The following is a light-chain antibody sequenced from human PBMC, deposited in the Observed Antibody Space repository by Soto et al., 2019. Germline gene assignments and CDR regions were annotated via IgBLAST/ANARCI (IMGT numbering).Light chain of an antibody. J-gene: IGLJ3*02. V-gene: IGLV2-14*03. CDR1: NSDVGGYDY. CDR2: DVT. Sequence: QSALTQPASVSGSPGQSITISCTGTNSDVGGYDYVSWYQQHPGKAPRLLIFDVTKRPSGVSNRFSGSKSGNTASLTISGLLTEDEADYYCSSFTGSTTWVFGGGTKLTVL. CDR3: SSFTGSTTWV.